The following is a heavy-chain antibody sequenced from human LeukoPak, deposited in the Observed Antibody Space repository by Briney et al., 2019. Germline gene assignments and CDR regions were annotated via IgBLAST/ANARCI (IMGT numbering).Heavy chain of an antibody. J-gene: IGHJ5*02. D-gene: IGHD3-3*01. Sequence: ASVKVSCKASGYTFTGYYMHWVRQAPGQGLEWMGWINPNSGGTNYAQKFQGRVTMTRDTSISTAYMELSRLRSDDTAVYYCVRDFSSGTDWFDPWGQGTLVTVSS. V-gene: IGHV1-2*02. CDR2: INPNSGGT. CDR3: VRDFSSGTDWFDP. CDR1: GYTFTGYY.